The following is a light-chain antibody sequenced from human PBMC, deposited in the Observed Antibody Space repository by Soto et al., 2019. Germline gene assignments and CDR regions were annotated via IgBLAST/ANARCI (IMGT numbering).Light chain of an antibody. CDR2: DTA. V-gene: IGKV3-20*01. CDR1: QSISVRH. CDR3: LQYGSAPRA. Sequence: EIVVTQSPGTLSLSPGERATLSCRASQSISVRHLAWYQQKPGQIPRLLIFDTASRAIGIPDRFSGSGSGTDFTLTISRLEPEDFAVYYCLQYGSAPRAFGQGTKVQIK. J-gene: IGKJ1*01.